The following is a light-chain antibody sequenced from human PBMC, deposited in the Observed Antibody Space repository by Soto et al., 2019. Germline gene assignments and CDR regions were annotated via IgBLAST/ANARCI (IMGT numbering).Light chain of an antibody. CDR3: SSYGGSNNLI. CDR2: EVS. CDR1: SSDVGGYNY. Sequence: QSVLTQPASVSGSPGQSITISCTGTSSDVGGYNYVSWYQHHPGKAPKLMIYEVSKRPSGVPDRFSGSKSGNTASLTVSGLQAEDEADYYCSSYGGSNNLIFGGGTKLTVL. J-gene: IGLJ2*01. V-gene: IGLV2-8*01.